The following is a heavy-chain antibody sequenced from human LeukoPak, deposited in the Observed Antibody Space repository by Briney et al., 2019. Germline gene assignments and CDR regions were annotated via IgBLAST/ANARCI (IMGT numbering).Heavy chain of an antibody. J-gene: IGHJ4*02. CDR3: AKARFGTATAVSYDH. CDR1: GFTFSSYA. Sequence: GGSLRLSCAVSGFTFSSYALSWVRQAPGKGLEWVSTISGGGGSTYYADSVKGRLTISRDASKNTLYLQMNSLRAEDTAVYYCAKARFGTATAVSYDHWGQGTLVTVSS. D-gene: IGHD1/OR15-1a*01. V-gene: IGHV3-23*01. CDR2: ISGGGGST.